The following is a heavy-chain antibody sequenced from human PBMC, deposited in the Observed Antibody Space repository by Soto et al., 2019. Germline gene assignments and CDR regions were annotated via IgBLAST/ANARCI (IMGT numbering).Heavy chain of an antibody. V-gene: IGHV4-4*07. CDR2: IYTSGIT. J-gene: IGHJ5*02. CDR3: ARAVRGLGARLDWFDP. CDR1: GGSISSYY. D-gene: IGHD6-6*01. Sequence: QVQLQESGPGLVKPSETLSLTCTVSGGSISSYYWSWIRQPAGKGLEWIGRIYTSGITNYNPSLQSRVTMSVDTSKNQFSLKLSSVTAADTAVYYCARAVRGLGARLDWFDPWGQGTLVTVSS.